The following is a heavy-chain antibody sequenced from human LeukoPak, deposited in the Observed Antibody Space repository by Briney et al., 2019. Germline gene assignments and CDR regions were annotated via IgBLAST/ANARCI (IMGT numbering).Heavy chain of an antibody. J-gene: IGHJ5*02. V-gene: IGHV4-39*01. CDR1: GGSISSSSYY. D-gene: IGHD2-15*01. CDR2: IYYSGST. Sequence: SETLSLTCTVSGGSISSSSYYWGWIRQPPGKGLEWIGSIYYSGSTYYNPSLKSRVTISVATSKNQFSLKLSSVTAADTAVYYCARQGCSGGSCYSPRALKWFDPWGQGTLVTVSS. CDR3: ARQGCSGGSCYSPRALKWFDP.